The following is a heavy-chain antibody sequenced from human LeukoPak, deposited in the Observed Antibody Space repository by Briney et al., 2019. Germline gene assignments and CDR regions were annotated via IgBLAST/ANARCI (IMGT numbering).Heavy chain of an antibody. D-gene: IGHD4-23*01. J-gene: IGHJ4*02. V-gene: IGHV4-4*02. Sequence: PSGTLSLTCAVSGGSISSSNWWSWVRQPPGKGLEWIGEIYYSGSTYYNPSLKSRVTISVDTSKNQFSLKLSSVTAADTAVYYCARDLLNEGNHLDYWGQGTLVTVSS. CDR2: IYYSGST. CDR3: ARDLLNEGNHLDY. CDR1: GGSISSSNW.